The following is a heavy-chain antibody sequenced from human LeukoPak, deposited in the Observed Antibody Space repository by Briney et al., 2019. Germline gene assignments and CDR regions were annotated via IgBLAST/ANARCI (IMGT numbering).Heavy chain of an antibody. Sequence: GGSLRLSCAASGFTFSSYSMNWVRQAPGKGLEWVSSISSGASTIYYADSVKGRFTISRDNAKNSLYLQMNSLSAEDTAVYYCARVGALSSSWLLYWGKGTTVTVSS. CDR2: ISSGASTI. D-gene: IGHD6-13*01. CDR1: GFTFSSYS. CDR3: ARVGALSSSWLLY. V-gene: IGHV3-48*04. J-gene: IGHJ6*04.